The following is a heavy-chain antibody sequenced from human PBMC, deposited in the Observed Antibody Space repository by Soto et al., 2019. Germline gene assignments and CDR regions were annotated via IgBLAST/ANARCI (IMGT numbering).Heavy chain of an antibody. CDR3: AKDRGQYSYGLYN. Sequence: EVQLLESGGGLVQPGESLRLSCAASGFTFSNYALSWVRQAPGKGLEWVSGISASGAATYYADSVRGRFTISRDNSKNTLSLQINSLRAEDTAVYYCAKDRGQYSYGLYNWGQGILVTVSS. CDR2: ISASGAAT. V-gene: IGHV3-23*01. D-gene: IGHD5-18*01. J-gene: IGHJ4*02. CDR1: GFTFSNYA.